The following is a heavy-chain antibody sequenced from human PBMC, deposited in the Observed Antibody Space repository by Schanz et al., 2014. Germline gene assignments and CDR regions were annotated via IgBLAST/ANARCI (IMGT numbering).Heavy chain of an antibody. CDR1: GFNFNNYD. J-gene: IGHJ4*02. V-gene: IGHV1-18*04. CDR3: ARSACRDFWSGYYTRFDY. D-gene: IGHD3-3*01. CDR2: ISVYTGNT. Sequence: QVQLVQSGAEVKKPGASVKVSCTASGFNFNNYDINWVRQATGQGLEWVGWISVYTGNTKYGQKVQGRGTMTADTSTNTAYMELRSLRSDDTAVYYGARSACRDFWSGYYTRFDYWGQGTLVTVSS.